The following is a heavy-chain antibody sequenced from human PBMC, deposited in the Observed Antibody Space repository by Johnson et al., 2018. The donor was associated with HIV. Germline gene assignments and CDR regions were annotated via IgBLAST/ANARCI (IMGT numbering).Heavy chain of an antibody. CDR1: GFTFDDYT. CDR3: ARVWSGETGAFDI. Sequence: VQLVESWGVVVQPGGSLRLSCAASGFTFDDYTMHWVRQAPGKGLEWVSLISWDGGSTYYADSVKGRFTISRDNAKNSLYLQMNSLRAVVTAVYYVARVWSGETGAFDIWGQGTMVTVSS. J-gene: IGHJ3*02. V-gene: IGHV3-43*01. D-gene: IGHD3-9*01. CDR2: ISWDGGST.